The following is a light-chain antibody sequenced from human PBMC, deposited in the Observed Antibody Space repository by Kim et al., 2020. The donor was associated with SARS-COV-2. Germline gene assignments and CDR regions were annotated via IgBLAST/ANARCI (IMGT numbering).Light chain of an antibody. CDR2: AAS. V-gene: IGKV1-39*01. J-gene: IGKJ2*01. Sequence: DIHMAQSPSSLSASVGDRVTITCRASQTISNYLNWYQQKPGNTPKLLIYAASTLQSGVPSRFSGSGSGTDFTLTISSLQPEDFATYYCQQSYSTPYTFGQGTKLEI. CDR1: QTISNY. CDR3: QQSYSTPYT.